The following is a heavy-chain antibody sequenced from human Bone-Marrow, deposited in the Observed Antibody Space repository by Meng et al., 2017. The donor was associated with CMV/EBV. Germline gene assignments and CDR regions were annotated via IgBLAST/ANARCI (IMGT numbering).Heavy chain of an antibody. CDR2: ISYDGNNK. V-gene: IGHV3-30*19. D-gene: IGHD6-6*01. CDR1: GFTFSTYG. Sequence: GESLKISCAASGFTFSTYGMHWVRQAPGKGLEWVAVISYDGNNKYFADSVKGRFTISRDNSKNTLYLQMNSLRADDTAVYYCARGSVGLGIAARKTHDAFDTWGQGTMVTVSS. J-gene: IGHJ3*02. CDR3: ARGSVGLGIAARKTHDAFDT.